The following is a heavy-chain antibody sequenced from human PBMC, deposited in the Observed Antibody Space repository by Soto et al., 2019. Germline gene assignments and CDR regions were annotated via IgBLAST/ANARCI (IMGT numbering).Heavy chain of an antibody. CDR2: IYYSGST. CDR3: ASGYCSSTSCYKVFDY. D-gene: IGHD2-2*01. V-gene: IGHV4-61*01. CDR1: GGSVSSGSYY. J-gene: IGHJ4*02. Sequence: SETLSLTCTVSGGSVSSGSYYWSWIRQPPGKGLEWIGYIYYSGSTNYNPSLKSRVTISVDTSKNQFSLKLSSVTAADTAVYYCASGYCSSTSCYKVFDYWGQGTLVTVSS.